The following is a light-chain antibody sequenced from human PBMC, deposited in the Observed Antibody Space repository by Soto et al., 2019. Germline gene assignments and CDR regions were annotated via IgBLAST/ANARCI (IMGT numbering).Light chain of an antibody. V-gene: IGLV2-18*01. CDR2: EVS. J-gene: IGLJ1*01. CDR1: SSDVGRYDR. Sequence: QSVLTQPPSVSGSPGQSITISCTGTSSDVGRYDRVSWYQQHPRTAPKLIIYEVSNRPSGVPDRFSGSKSGNTASLTISGVQDEDEDDYYCSFYTSSVTCVFGSGTKLTVL. CDR3: SFYTSSVTCV.